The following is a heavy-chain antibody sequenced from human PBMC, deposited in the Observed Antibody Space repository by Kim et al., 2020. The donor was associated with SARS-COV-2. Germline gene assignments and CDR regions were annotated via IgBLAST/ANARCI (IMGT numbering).Heavy chain of an antibody. D-gene: IGHD3-10*01. CDR2: IDWDDYK. CDR1: GFSLTTNGMC. CDR3: TRIRSDGSGGYRWFDP. J-gene: IGHJ5*02. Sequence: SGPTLVNPTQTLTLTCTFSGFSLTTNGMCVSWIRQPPGKALEWLARIDWDDYKSYSTSLKTRLTISKDTSKNQVVLTMTNMSPVDTATYYCTRIRSDGSGGYRWFDPWGQGTLVTVSS. V-gene: IGHV2-70*11.